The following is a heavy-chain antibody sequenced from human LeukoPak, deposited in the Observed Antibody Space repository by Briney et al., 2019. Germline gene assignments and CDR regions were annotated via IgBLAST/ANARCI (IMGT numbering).Heavy chain of an antibody. D-gene: IGHD3-22*01. V-gene: IGHV3-30*18. CDR2: ISYDGSNK. Sequence: QPGGSLRLSCAASGFTFSSYGMHWVRQAPGKGLEWVAVISYDGSNKYYADSVKGRFTISRDNSKNTLYLQMNSLRAEDTAVYYCAKGQYYYDSSDHWGQGTLVTVSS. CDR1: GFTFSSYG. J-gene: IGHJ4*02. CDR3: AKGQYYYDSSDH.